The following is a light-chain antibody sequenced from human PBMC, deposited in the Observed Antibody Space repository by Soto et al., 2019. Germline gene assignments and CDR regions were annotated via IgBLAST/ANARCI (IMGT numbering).Light chain of an antibody. J-gene: IGLJ3*02. CDR2: GNN. Sequence: QSVLTQPPSVSGAPGQRVTISCTGSSSNIGAGYDVYWYQQLPGTAPKLLIYGNNNRPSGVPDRFSGSKSGPSASLAITGLQAEDEADYYCQSYDSSLSGSWVFGGGTKLTVL. CDR3: QSYDSSLSGSWV. CDR1: SSNIGAGYD. V-gene: IGLV1-40*01.